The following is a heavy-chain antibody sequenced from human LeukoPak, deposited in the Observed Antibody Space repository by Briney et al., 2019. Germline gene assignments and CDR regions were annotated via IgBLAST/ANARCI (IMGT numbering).Heavy chain of an antibody. J-gene: IGHJ6*02. CDR2: IIPIFGTA. CDR3: ARDSAAAGTVDFEYYYYYGMDV. Sequence: SVKVSCKASGGTFSSYAISWVRQAPGQGLEWMGGIIPIFGTANYAQKFQGRVTITADESTSTAYMELSSLRSEDTAVYYCARDSAAAGTVDFEYYYYYGMDVWGQGTTVTVSS. CDR1: GGTFSSYA. V-gene: IGHV1-69*13. D-gene: IGHD6-13*01.